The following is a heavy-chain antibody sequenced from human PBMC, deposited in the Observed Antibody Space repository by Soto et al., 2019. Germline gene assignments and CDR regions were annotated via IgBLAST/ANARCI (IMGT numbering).Heavy chain of an antibody. CDR2: INGDASST. Sequence: PGGSLRLSCAASGFTFSDYWMHWVRQAPGEGLVWVSCINGDASSTTYADSVKGRFTISRDDAKNTVYLQMTSLRAEDTAVYFCARDRSYAMEVWGQGTRVPVSS. J-gene: IGHJ6*02. CDR1: GFTFSDYW. CDR3: ARDRSYAMEV. V-gene: IGHV3-74*01.